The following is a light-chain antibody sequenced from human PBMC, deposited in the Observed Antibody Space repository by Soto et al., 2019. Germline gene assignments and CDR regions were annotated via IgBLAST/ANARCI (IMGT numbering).Light chain of an antibody. V-gene: IGLV2-11*01. Sequence: QSVLTQPRSVSGSPGQSVTISCTGTSSDVGGYNYVSWYQQHPGKAPKLMIYDVNNRPSGVSDRFSGSKSGNTASLTISGLQAEDEADYYCSSYTSRTTRVFGGGTKLTVL. CDR2: DVN. J-gene: IGLJ2*01. CDR1: SSDVGGYNY. CDR3: SSYTSRTTRV.